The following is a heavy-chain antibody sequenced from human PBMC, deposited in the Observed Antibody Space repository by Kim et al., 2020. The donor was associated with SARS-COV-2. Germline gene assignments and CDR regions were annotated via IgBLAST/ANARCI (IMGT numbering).Heavy chain of an antibody. V-gene: IGHV3-74*01. J-gene: IGHJ3*02. CDR1: GFTFSSYS. CDR3: ARDGYWSSTSFYFAFDI. Sequence: GGSLRLSCAASGFTFSSYSMNWVRLAPGKGLEWVSPIDSDGSSTCYADSVKGRFTISRDNTKNTLYLQMNSLRAEDTAVYYCARDGYWSSTSFYFAFDIWGQGTMVTVSS. D-gene: IGHD2-2*01. CDR2: IDSDGSST.